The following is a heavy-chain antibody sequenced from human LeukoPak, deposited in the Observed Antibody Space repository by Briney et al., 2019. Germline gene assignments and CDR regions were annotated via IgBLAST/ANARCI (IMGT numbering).Heavy chain of an antibody. CDR2: ISWHTGSI. V-gene: IGHV3-9*01. Sequence: GGSLRLSCAASGFNFGNYAMHWVRKAPGKGLEWVSGISWHTGSIGYADSVKGRFTISRDNSKNTLYLQMNSLRAEDTAVYYCAKDVGWLQAPFDYWGQGTLVTVSS. CDR1: GFNFGNYA. D-gene: IGHD5-24*01. J-gene: IGHJ4*02. CDR3: AKDVGWLQAPFDY.